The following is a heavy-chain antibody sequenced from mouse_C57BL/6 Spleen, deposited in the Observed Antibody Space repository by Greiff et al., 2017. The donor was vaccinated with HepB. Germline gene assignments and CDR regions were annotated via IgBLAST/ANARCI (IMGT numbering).Heavy chain of an antibody. CDR3: ARAPNYYGSSPWYFDV. CDR2: ILPSIGRT. CDR1: DSEVFPIAY. D-gene: IGHD1-1*01. Sequence: VKLQESGSELRSPGSSVKLSCKDFDSEVFPIAYMSWVRQKPGHGFEWIGGILPSIGRTIYGEKFEDKATLDADTLSNTAYLELNSLTSEDSAIYYCARAPNYYGSSPWYFDVWGTGTTVTVSS. J-gene: IGHJ1*03. V-gene: IGHV15-2*01.